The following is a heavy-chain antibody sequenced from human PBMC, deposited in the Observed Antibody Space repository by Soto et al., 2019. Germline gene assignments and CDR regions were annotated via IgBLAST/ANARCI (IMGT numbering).Heavy chain of an antibody. CDR3: ALLIAAAGTWIPFDY. CDR2: IYLNDDK. CDR1: VFSLSTSGVG. D-gene: IGHD6-13*01. J-gene: IGHJ4*02. Sequence: VSGPTLVNPTHTLTLTCPFSVFSLSTSGVGVGWIRQPPGKALEWLALIYLNDDKRYSPSLKSRLTITKDTSKNQVVLTMTNMDPVDTATYYCALLIAAAGTWIPFDYWGQGTLVTVSS. V-gene: IGHV2-5*01.